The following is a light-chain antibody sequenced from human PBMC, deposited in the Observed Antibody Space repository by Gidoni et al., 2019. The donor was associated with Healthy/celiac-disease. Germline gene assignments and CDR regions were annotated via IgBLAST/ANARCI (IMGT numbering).Light chain of an antibody. CDR1: TGAVTSAHY. J-gene: IGLJ2*01. V-gene: IGLV7-46*01. CDR2: HTS. CDR3: LLSYSGARVV. Sequence: QPVVTQEPSLTVSPGGTLTLTCRSSTGAVTSAHYPYWFQQKPGQAPRTLIYHTSNKHSWTPARFSGSLLGGKAALTLSGAQPEDEAEYYCLLSYSGARVVFGGGTNLTVL.